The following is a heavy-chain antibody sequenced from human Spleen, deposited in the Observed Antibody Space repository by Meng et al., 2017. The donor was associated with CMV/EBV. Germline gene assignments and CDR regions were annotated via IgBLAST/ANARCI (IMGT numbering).Heavy chain of an antibody. J-gene: IGHJ4*02. CDR2: MHYSGSI. CDR1: GGSITSNSYY. CDR3: AALLVVQLGVDY. V-gene: IGHV4-39*07. Sequence: GSLRLSCNVSGGSITSNSYYWGWIRQPPGKTLEWIGSMHYSGSIYQSPSLKSRITVSLDTSKNRFSLRLTSLTAADTAVYYCAALLVVQLGVDYWGQGTVVTVSS. D-gene: IGHD1-1*01.